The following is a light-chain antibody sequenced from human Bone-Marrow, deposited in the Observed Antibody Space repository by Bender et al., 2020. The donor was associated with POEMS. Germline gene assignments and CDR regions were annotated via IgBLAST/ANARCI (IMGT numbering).Light chain of an antibody. CDR3: CSYGGENTWV. J-gene: IGLJ3*02. CDR1: SDTMGDYNY. V-gene: IGLV2-8*01. Sequence: QSALTQPPSASGSPGQSVTISCIGTSDTMGDYNYVSWYQHHPGTAPQLIIYEVTKRPSGVSDRFSGSKSGITSSLTISGLQAEDEAHYYCCSYGGENTWVFGGGTNLTVL. CDR2: EVT.